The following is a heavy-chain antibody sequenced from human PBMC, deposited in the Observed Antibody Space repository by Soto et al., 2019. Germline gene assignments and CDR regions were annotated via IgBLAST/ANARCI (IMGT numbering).Heavy chain of an antibody. D-gene: IGHD2-15*01. V-gene: IGHV1-69*13. J-gene: IGHJ5*02. Sequence: SGKVSCKASGGTFSSYAISWLRQAPGQGLEWMGGIIPIFGTANYAQKCQGRVTSTADESTSTDYMELSSLRSEDTAVYYCARARYCSGGSCAMNWFDPWGQGTLVTVSS. CDR2: IIPIFGTA. CDR3: ARARYCSGGSCAMNWFDP. CDR1: GGTFSSYA.